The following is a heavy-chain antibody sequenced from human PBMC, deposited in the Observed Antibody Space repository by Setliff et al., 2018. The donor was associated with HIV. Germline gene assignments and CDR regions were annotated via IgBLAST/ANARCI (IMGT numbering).Heavy chain of an antibody. CDR1: GGSISSYY. CDR3: ARGFVAVGHYYYYYMDV. Sequence: LSLTCTVSGGSISSYYWSWIRQPPGKGLEWIGYIYYSGSTNYNPSLKSRVTISVDTSKNQFSLKLSSVTAADTAVYYCARGFVAVGHYYYYYMDVWGKGTTVTVSS. D-gene: IGHD6-19*01. V-gene: IGHV4-59*01. J-gene: IGHJ6*03. CDR2: IYYSGST.